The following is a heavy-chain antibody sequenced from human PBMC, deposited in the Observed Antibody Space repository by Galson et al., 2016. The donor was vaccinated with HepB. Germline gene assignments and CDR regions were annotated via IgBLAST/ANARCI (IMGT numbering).Heavy chain of an antibody. CDR2: ISPNGGRK. J-gene: IGHJ4*02. CDR1: GFTFSGHW. Sequence: SLRLSCAASGFTFSGHWMHWVRQAPGKGLVWVSSISPNGGRKVYADFVKGRFTISRDNAGKTLFLQMNSLRDDDSAIYFCGRGPNMVSRPGDYWGQGTLVTVSS. V-gene: IGHV3-74*01. D-gene: IGHD5/OR15-5a*01. CDR3: GRGPNMVSRPGDY.